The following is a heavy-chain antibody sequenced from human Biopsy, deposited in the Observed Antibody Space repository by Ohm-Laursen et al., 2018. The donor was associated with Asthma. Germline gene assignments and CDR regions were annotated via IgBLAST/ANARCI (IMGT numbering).Heavy chain of an antibody. CDR2: LIPVLGTA. J-gene: IGHJ6*02. Sequence: SSVKVSCKSSGDSLGSFINYAISWVRQAPRQGLEWMGGLIPVLGTADYAPMFEGRVTITADESTSTAYLELTSLRFEDTAVYYCARGYSGTDRIVYYYSGMEVWGQGTTVTVSS. CDR3: ARGYSGTDRIVYYYSGMEV. V-gene: IGHV1-69*01. D-gene: IGHD5-12*01. CDR1: GDSLGSFINYA.